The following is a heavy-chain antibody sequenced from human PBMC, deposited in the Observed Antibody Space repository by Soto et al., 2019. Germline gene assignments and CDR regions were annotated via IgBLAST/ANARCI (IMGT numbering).Heavy chain of an antibody. D-gene: IGHD3-22*01. Sequence: QSQTLSLTCAISGDSVSSNSAAWNWIRQSPSRGLEWLGRTYYRSKWYNDYAVSVKSRITINPDTSKNQFSLQLNSVTPEDTAVYYCARDPYYYDSSGSLLGDYYYYGMDVWGQGTTVTVSS. CDR1: GDSVSSNSAA. CDR3: ARDPYYYDSSGSLLGDYYYYGMDV. J-gene: IGHJ6*02. V-gene: IGHV6-1*01. CDR2: TYYRSKWYN.